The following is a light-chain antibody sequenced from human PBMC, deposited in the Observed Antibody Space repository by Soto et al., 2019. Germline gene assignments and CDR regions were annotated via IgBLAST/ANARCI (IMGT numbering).Light chain of an antibody. CDR3: QQNNDYSWT. CDR1: QRIGSW. V-gene: IGKV1-5*03. Sequence: IPITQSPSTLSASVGDRVAITGRASQRIGSWLAWFQQKPGKDPRFLIYEAYSLESGVPSRFSGSGYGTEFTLTISSLQPDDFATYYCQQNNDYSWTFGQGTKVEIK. CDR2: EAY. J-gene: IGKJ1*01.